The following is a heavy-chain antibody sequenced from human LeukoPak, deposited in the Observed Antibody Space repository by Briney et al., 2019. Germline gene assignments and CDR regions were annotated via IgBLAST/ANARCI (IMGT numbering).Heavy chain of an antibody. V-gene: IGHV3-53*01. J-gene: IGHJ4*02. CDR2: IYSDGGT. D-gene: IGHD6-19*01. Sequence: GGSLRLSCAASGFTVDNNYMSWVRQAPGKGLEWVSVIYSDGGTFYSDSVKGRFTISRDYSKNMMYLQMNSLRADDTAVYYCARDSSGPAFWGQGTLVTVSS. CDR3: ARDSSGPAF. CDR1: GFTVDNNY.